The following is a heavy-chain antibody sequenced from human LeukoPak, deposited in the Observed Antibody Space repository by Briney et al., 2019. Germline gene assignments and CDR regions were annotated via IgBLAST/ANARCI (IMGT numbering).Heavy chain of an antibody. J-gene: IGHJ6*03. D-gene: IGHD3-22*01. CDR1: GFTFSSYG. CDR3: AKEGRYYDSSFYYYYMDV. CDR2: IRYDGSNK. Sequence: PGGSLRLSCAASGFTFSSYGMHWVRQAPGKGLEWVAFIRYDGSNKYCADSVKGRFTISRDNSKNTLYLQMNSLRAEDTAVYYCAKEGRYYDSSFYYYYMDVWGKGTTVTVSS. V-gene: IGHV3-30*02.